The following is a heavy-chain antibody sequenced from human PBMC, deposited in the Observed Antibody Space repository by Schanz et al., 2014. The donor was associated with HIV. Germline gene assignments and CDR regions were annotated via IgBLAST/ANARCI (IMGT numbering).Heavy chain of an antibody. CDR3: ARVALAVDGADYGMDV. V-gene: IGHV3-33*01. D-gene: IGHD2-2*01. CDR2: IWYDGSNK. J-gene: IGHJ6*02. CDR1: GFSFSSYG. Sequence: QVQLVESGGGVVQPGRSLRLSCAASGFSFSSYGMHWVRQAPGKGLEWGAIIWYDGSNKYYSEYVKGRFTISRDKSKNTLYLEMNSLRVEDTAVYYCARVALAVDGADYGMDVWGQGIMVTVSS.